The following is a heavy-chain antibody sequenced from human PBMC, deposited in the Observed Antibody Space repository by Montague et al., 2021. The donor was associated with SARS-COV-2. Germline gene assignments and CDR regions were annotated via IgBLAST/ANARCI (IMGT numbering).Heavy chain of an antibody. V-gene: IGHV3-48*03. D-gene: IGHD3-10*01. Sequence: SLRLSLPASGFTFSSYEMNWVRQAPGKGLEWVSYISSSGSTIYYADSVKGRFTISRDNAKNSLYLQMNSLRAEDTAVYYCARDLPLIIMVRGVTFGYYGMDVWGQGTTVTVSS. CDR2: ISSSGSTI. CDR1: GFTFSSYE. CDR3: ARDLPLIIMVRGVTFGYYGMDV. J-gene: IGHJ6*02.